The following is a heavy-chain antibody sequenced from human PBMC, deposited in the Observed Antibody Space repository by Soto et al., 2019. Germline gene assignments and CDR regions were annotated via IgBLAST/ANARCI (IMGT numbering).Heavy chain of an antibody. Sequence: GGSLRLSCAASGFTFSSYGMHWVRQAPGKGLEWVAVIWYDGSNKYYADSVKGRFTISRDNSKNTLYLQMNSLRAEDTAVYYCARDRHNSGWYDVHPIDYWGQGTLVTVSS. CDR3: ARDRHNSGWYDVHPIDY. V-gene: IGHV3-33*01. D-gene: IGHD6-19*01. J-gene: IGHJ4*02. CDR2: IWYDGSNK. CDR1: GFTFSSYG.